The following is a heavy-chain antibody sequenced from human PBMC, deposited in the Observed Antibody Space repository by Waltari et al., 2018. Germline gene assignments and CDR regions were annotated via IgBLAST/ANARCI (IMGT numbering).Heavy chain of an antibody. CDR2: FTPLLGTG. CDR1: GGSFSSYP. Sequence: QVQLVQSGAEVKKPGSSVKVSCKASGGSFSSYPITWVRQAPGQGLEWMGGFTPLLGTGNSAQKFQGRVTISADESTSTAHMELSSLRYDDTAVYYCATVGSGDHSFDIWGQGTMVTV. D-gene: IGHD7-27*01. V-gene: IGHV1-69*12. CDR3: ATVGSGDHSFDI. J-gene: IGHJ3*02.